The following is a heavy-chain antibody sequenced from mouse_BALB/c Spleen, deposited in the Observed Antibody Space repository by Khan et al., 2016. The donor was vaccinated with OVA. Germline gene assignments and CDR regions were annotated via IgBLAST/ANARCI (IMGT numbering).Heavy chain of an antibody. CDR1: GYSITSEYT. CDR3: ARKDYYDYDPFPY. J-gene: IGHJ3*01. Sequence: EVQLQESGPGLVKPSQSLSLTCTVTGYSITSEYTWNWIRQFPGNKLEWMGFISYSGNTRYKPSLKSRISITRDTSKNQFFLQLNSVTSEDTAKSYCARKDYYDYDPFPYWGQGTLVTVSA. CDR2: ISYSGNT. V-gene: IGHV3-2*02. D-gene: IGHD2-4*01.